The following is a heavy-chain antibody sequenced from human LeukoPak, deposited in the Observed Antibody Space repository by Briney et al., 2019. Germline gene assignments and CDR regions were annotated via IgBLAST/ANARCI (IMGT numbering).Heavy chain of an antibody. J-gene: IGHJ4*02. Sequence: GESLKISCKGSGYSFTSYWIGWVRQMPGKGLEWMGIIYPGDSDTRYSPSFQGQVTISADKSISTAYLQWSSLKASDTAMYYCARRPSPYYYDSSGYPHGSSFDYWGQGTLVTVSS. CDR2: IYPGDSDT. CDR1: GYSFTSYW. CDR3: ARRPSPYYYDSSGYPHGSSFDY. V-gene: IGHV5-51*01. D-gene: IGHD3-22*01.